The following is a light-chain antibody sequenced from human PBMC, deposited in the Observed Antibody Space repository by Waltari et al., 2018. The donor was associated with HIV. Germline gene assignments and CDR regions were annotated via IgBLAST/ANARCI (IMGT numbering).Light chain of an antibody. CDR3: QSYDNSLSARV. CDR1: SSTIGAGYV. J-gene: IGLJ3*02. CDR2: GNR. Sequence: QSVLPQPPSASGAPGQRVTISCPRSSSTIGAGYVVHWYQQLPGTAPKLLINGNRNRPSGVSDRFSGSKSGTSASLAITGLQAEDEADYYCQSYDNSLSARVFGGGTKLTVL. V-gene: IGLV1-40*01.